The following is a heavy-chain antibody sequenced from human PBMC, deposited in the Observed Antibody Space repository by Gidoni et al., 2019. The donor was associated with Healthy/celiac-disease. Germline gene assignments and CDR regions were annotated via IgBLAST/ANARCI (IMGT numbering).Heavy chain of an antibody. CDR2: IYYSGST. V-gene: IGHV4-59*01. CDR1: GGSISSYY. J-gene: IGHJ5*02. Sequence: QVQLQESGPGLVKPSETLSLTCPVSGGSISSYYWSWIRQPPGKGLEWIGYIYYSGSTNYNPSLKSRVTISVDTSKNQFSLKLSSVTAADTAVYYCARWQQLVSGGNWFDPWGQGTLVTVSS. CDR3: ARWQQLVSGGNWFDP. D-gene: IGHD6-13*01.